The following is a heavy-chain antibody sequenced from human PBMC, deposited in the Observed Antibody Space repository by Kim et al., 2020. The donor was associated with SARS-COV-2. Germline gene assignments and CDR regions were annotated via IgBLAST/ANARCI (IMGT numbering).Heavy chain of an antibody. CDR3: ARGDGYCTNGVCQRGDYYYGMDV. V-gene: IGHV1-18*01. CDR2: ISAYNGNT. J-gene: IGHJ6*02. Sequence: ASVKVSCKASGYTFTSYGISWVRQAPGQGLEWMGWISAYNGNTNYAQKLQGRVTMTTDTSTSTAYMELRSLRSDDTAVYYCARGDGYCTNGVCQRGDYYYGMDVWGQGTTVTVSS. D-gene: IGHD2-8*01. CDR1: GYTFTSYG.